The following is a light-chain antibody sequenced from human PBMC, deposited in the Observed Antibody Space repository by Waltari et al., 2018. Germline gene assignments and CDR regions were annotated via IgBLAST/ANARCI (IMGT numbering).Light chain of an antibody. J-gene: IGKJ4*01. CDR2: LGS. CDR1: QSLLPVNWYNY. CDR3: MQALQTPLT. Sequence: DIVMTQSPLSLPVTPGEPASLSCSSSQSLLPVNWYNYLDWYLQKPGQSPQLLIYLGSNRASGVPDRFSGSGSGTDFTLKISRVEAEDVGVYYCMQALQTPLTFGGGTKVEIK. V-gene: IGKV2-28*01.